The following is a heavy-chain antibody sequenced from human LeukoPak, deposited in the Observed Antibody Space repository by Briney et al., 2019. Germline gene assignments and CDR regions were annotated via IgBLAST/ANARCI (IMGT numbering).Heavy chain of an antibody. V-gene: IGHV4-59*01. CDR2: IYNSGDA. Sequence: SGTLCLTCAVSGGSISSDYGSWIRQPPGKGRGCVGHIYNSGDASYNLSLKSRVTISVDTSKNQFSLKLSSVTAADTAVYYCARYRIAAAGKDYFDYWGQGTLVTVSS. J-gene: IGHJ4*02. CDR1: GGSISSDY. D-gene: IGHD6-13*01. CDR3: ARYRIAAAGKDYFDY.